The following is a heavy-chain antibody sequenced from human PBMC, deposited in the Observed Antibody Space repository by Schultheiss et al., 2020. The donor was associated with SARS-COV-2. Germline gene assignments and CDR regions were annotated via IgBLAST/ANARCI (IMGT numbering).Heavy chain of an antibody. CDR3: ARDGPGYSSSWYGDYFDY. CDR2: IYTSGST. J-gene: IGHJ4*02. CDR1: GGSFSGYY. Sequence: SQTLSLTCAVYGGSFSGYYWSWIRQPAGKGLEWIGRIYTSGSTNYNPSLKSRVTMSVDTSKNQFSLKLSSVTAADTAVYYCARDGPGYSSSWYGDYFDYWGQGTLVTVSS. D-gene: IGHD6-13*01. V-gene: IGHV4-59*10.